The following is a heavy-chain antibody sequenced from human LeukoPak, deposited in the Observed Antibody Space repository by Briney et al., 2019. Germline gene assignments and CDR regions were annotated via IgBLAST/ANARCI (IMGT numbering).Heavy chain of an antibody. V-gene: IGHV4-4*07. CDR2: IYTSGST. J-gene: IGHJ4*02. D-gene: IGHD5-24*01. CDR1: GGSISSYY. Sequence: SETLSLTCTVSGGSISSYYWNWIRQPAGKGLEWIGRIYTSGSTNYSPSLKSRVTMSIDTSKNQFSLMLSSVTAADTAGYYCDGIGYSHYYDYCGQGTLVTVSS. CDR3: DGIGYSHYYDY.